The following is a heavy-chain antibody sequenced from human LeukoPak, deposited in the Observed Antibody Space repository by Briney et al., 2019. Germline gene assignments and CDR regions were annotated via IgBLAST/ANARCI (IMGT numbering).Heavy chain of an antibody. V-gene: IGHV4-34*01. CDR2: INHSGST. J-gene: IGHJ5*02. CDR1: GGSFSGYY. D-gene: IGHD2-21*02. Sequence: SETLSPTCAVYGGSFSGYYWSWIRQPPGKGLEWIGEINHSGSTNYNPSLKSRVTISVDTSKNQFSLKLSSVTAADTAVYYCARVVVTAVKERRKYNWFDPWGQGTLVTVSS. CDR3: ARVVVTAVKERRKYNWFDP.